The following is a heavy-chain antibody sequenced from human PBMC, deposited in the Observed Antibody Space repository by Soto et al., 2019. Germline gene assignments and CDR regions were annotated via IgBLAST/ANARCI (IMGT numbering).Heavy chain of an antibody. Sequence: GESLKISCKGSGYTFTNFWIGWVRQMPGKGLEWMGIIYPDDSDTKYSPSFQGQVTISADKSISTAYLQWSSLKASDSAMYYCARPSTCRGGSCFPYYFDSWGQGTQVTVSS. J-gene: IGHJ4*02. CDR2: IYPDDSDT. V-gene: IGHV5-51*01. D-gene: IGHD2-15*01. CDR3: ARPSTCRGGSCFPYYFDS. CDR1: GYTFTNFW.